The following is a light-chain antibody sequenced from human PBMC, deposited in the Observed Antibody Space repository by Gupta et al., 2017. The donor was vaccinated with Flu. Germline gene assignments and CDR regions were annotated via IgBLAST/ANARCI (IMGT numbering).Light chain of an antibody. CDR3: QSADSSGTYRRV. V-gene: IGLV3-25*02. J-gene: IGLJ3*02. CDR2: KDS. Sequence: SCELPQPPSVSVSPGQTARIICPGDALPKQDAYWYQQKPGQAPVLVIYKDSERPSGIPERFSGSSSGTTVTLTISGVQAEDEADYYCQSADSSGTYRRVFGGGTKLTVL. CDR1: ALPKQD.